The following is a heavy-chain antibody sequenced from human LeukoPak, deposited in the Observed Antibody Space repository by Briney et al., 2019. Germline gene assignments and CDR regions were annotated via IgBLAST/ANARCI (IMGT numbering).Heavy chain of an antibody. CDR1: GFTFSDHY. CDR3: ARIAKGVGVDY. D-gene: IGHD2-15*01. CDR2: TRKKTNSYTT. Sequence: GGSLRLSCAASGFTFSDHYMDWVRQAPGKGLEWVGRTRKKTNSYTTEYAASVKGRFSISRDGLKNSLYLQMNSLKIEDTAVYYCARIAKGVGVDYWGQGTLVTVSS. J-gene: IGHJ4*02. V-gene: IGHV3-72*01.